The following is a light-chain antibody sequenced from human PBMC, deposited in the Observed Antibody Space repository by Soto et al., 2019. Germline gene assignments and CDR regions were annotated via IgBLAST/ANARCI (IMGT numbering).Light chain of an antibody. V-gene: IGLV1-44*01. Sequence: QSVLTQPPSASGTPGQRVTISCSGGTSKIGVNTINWYQHLPGMAPKLLIYSNNQRPSGVPDRFSGSKSGTSASLAISRLQSEDEADFYCRVWDDTLNGGVFGGGTKLTVL. CDR3: RVWDDTLNGGV. J-gene: IGLJ3*02. CDR2: SNN. CDR1: TSKIGVNT.